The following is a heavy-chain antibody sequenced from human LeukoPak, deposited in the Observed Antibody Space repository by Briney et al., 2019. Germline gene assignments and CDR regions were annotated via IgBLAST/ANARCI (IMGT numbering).Heavy chain of an antibody. Sequence: SESLSLTCTVSGASISNYYWSWIRQPPGKGLEWIAYIHYSGRTDYNPSLKSRVTMSVDTSKNQFSLRLGSVTPADTAMYYCARHPTTMTTPPWGEGTLVTVSS. V-gene: IGHV4-59*08. D-gene: IGHD4-17*01. CDR1: GASISNYY. J-gene: IGHJ4*02. CDR3: ARHPTTMTTPP. CDR2: IHYSGRT.